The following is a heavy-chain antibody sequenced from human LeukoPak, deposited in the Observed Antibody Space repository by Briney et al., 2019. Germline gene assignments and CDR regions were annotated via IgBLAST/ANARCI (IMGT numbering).Heavy chain of an antibody. CDR3: ARTRHPFGNWFDP. V-gene: IGHV1-46*01. CDR2: INPSGGST. Sequence: ASVKVSCKASGYTFTSYYMHWVRRAPGQGLEWMGIINPSGGSTSYAQKFQGRVTMTRDTSTSAVYMELSSLRSEDTAVYYCARTRHPFGNWFDPWGQGTLVTVSS. D-gene: IGHD3-16*01. CDR1: GYTFTSYY. J-gene: IGHJ5*02.